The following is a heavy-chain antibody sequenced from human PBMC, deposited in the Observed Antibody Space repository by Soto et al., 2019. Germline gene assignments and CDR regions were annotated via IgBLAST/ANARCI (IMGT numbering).Heavy chain of an antibody. CDR2: IYSGGST. Sequence: EVQLVETGGGLIQPGGSLRLSCAASGFTVSSNYMSWVRQAPGKGLEWVSVIYSGGSTYYADSVKGRFTISRDNSKNTLYLQMNSLRAEDTAVYYCATRYYYDSSGYVISDYWGQGTLVTVSS. CDR1: GFTVSSNY. V-gene: IGHV3-53*02. CDR3: ATRYYYDSSGYVISDY. J-gene: IGHJ4*02. D-gene: IGHD3-22*01.